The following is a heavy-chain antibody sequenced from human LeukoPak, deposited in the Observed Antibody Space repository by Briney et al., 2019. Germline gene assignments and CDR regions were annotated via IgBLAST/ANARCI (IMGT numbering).Heavy chain of an antibody. J-gene: IGHJ4*02. CDR1: GFTLSSYA. CDR2: FSGGSDGA. Sequence: QTGGSLRLSCVASGFTLSSYAMSWVRRAPGKGLEWVSAFSGGSDGAYYADSVKGRFTISRDTSKNTLFLQMNSLRAEDTAIYYCAKDHPSSGWPAFDYWGQGTLVTVSS. D-gene: IGHD6-19*01. V-gene: IGHV3-23*01. CDR3: AKDHPSSGWPAFDY.